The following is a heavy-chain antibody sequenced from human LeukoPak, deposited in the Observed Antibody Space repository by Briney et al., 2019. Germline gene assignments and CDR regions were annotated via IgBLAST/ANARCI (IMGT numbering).Heavy chain of an antibody. CDR3: ARENTMIRGVPRAFDI. CDR1: GFTFSSYW. D-gene: IGHD3-10*01. Sequence: TGGSLRLSCAASGFTFSSYWMSWVRQAPGKGLEWVANIKQDGSEKYYVDSVKGRFTISRDNAKNSLYLQMNSLRAEDTAVYYCARENTMIRGVPRAFDIWGQGTMVTVSS. J-gene: IGHJ3*02. CDR2: IKQDGSEK. V-gene: IGHV3-7*01.